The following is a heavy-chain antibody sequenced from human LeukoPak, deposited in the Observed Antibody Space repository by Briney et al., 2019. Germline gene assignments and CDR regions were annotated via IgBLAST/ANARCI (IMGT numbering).Heavy chain of an antibody. Sequence: ASVKVSCKASGYTFTGYYMHWVRQAPGQGLEWMGWMNPNSGNTGYAQKFQGRVTMTRNTSISTAYMELSSLRSEDTAVYYCARGSIAAAAASYWGQGTLVTVSS. CDR1: GYTFTGYY. D-gene: IGHD6-13*01. CDR3: ARGSIAAAAASY. CDR2: MNPNSGNT. V-gene: IGHV1-8*02. J-gene: IGHJ4*02.